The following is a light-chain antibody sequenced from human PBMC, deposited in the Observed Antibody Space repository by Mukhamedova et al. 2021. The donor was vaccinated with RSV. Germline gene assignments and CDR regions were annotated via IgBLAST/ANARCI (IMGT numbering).Light chain of an antibody. CDR3: QQSYNTPRT. V-gene: IGKV1-39*01. J-gene: IGKJ4*01. Sequence: WYQRRVHGKAPRLLIYDSTILQSEVPSRFSGSGSGTDFTLTINSLQPEDFATYYCQQSYNTPRTFGGGTKVEIK. CDR2: DST.